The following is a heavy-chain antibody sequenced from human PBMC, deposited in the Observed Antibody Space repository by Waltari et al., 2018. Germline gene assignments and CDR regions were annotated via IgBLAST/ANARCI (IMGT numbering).Heavy chain of an antibody. J-gene: IGHJ4*02. CDR1: GYTFTSYG. Sequence: QVQLVQSGAEVKKHGASVKVSCKASGYTFTSYGISWVRQAPGQGLEWMGWISAYKGNTNYPQKLQGRVTMPTDTSTSTCDMELRSLRSDDTSVYYCARDGQLGIDYFAYCGQGTLVTVSS. D-gene: IGHD1-1*01. CDR2: ISAYKGNT. CDR3: ARDGQLGIDYFAY. V-gene: IGHV1-18*01.